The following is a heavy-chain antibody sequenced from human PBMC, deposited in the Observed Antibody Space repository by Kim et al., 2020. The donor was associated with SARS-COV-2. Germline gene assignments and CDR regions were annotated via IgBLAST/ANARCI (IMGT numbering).Heavy chain of an antibody. J-gene: IGHJ4*02. V-gene: IGHV3-21*04. CDR3: ARVLTSGWSYFYY. CDR1: GFTFSSYS. D-gene: IGHD6-19*01. CDR2: ISSSSSYI. Sequence: GGSLRLSCAASGFTFSSYSMNWVRQAPGKGLEWISSISSSSSYIYYADSVKGRFTISRDNARASLYLQMNSLRAEDTAVYYCARVLTSGWSYFYYWGQG.